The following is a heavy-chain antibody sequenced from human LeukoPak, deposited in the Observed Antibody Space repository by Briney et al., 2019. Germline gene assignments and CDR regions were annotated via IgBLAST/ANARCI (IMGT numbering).Heavy chain of an antibody. V-gene: IGHV3-23*01. CDR2: ISASGDNT. Sequence: GGTLRLSCAASGFTFSSSGMSWVRQAPGKGLEWVSTISASGDNTYYADSVKGRFTISRDNSKKKLYLQMNSLRAEDTDVYYCAKGYYGSGTWGQGTLVTVSS. D-gene: IGHD3-10*01. J-gene: IGHJ4*02. CDR1: GFTFSSSG. CDR3: AKGYYGSGT.